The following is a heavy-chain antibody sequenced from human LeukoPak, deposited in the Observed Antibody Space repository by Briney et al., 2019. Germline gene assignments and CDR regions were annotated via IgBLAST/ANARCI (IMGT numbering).Heavy chain of an antibody. CDR2: IYYSGST. Sequence: SETLSLTCTVSGGSISSYYWSWIRQPPGKGLEWIGYIYYSGSTYYNPSLKSRVTISVDTSKNQFSLKLSSVTAADTAVYYCARLNSYPHWYFDLWGRGTLVTVSS. CDR1: GGSISSYY. CDR3: ARLNSYPHWYFDL. V-gene: IGHV4-59*08. D-gene: IGHD2-2*01. J-gene: IGHJ2*01.